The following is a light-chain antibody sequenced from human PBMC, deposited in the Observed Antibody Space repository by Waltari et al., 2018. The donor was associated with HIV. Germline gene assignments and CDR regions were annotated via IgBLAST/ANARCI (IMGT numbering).Light chain of an antibody. CDR2: KDS. V-gene: IGLV3-25*03. CDR3: QSTDSSGTYVI. J-gene: IGLJ2*01. Sequence: SYELTQPPSVSVSPGQTARITCSGDTLPKQNPFWYQQKPGQAPFLVMYKDSERPSGIPERFSGSSSGTQVTLTVSGVQAEDEAAYYCQSTDSSGTYVIFGGGTKLTVL. CDR1: TLPKQN.